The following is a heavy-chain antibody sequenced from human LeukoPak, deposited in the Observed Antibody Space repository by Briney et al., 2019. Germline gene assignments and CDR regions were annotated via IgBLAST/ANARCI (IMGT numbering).Heavy chain of an antibody. CDR3: AKDTDVVVPEYFQY. D-gene: IGHD2-15*01. CDR2: ISGSGGST. Sequence: GGSLRLSCAASGFTFTSYAMNWVRQAPGKGLEWVSAISGSGGSTYYADSVKGRFTVSRDNSENTLFLQMNSLRAEDAAIYYCAKDTDVVVPEYFQYWGQGTLVTVSS. V-gene: IGHV3-23*01. CDR1: GFTFTSYA. J-gene: IGHJ1*01.